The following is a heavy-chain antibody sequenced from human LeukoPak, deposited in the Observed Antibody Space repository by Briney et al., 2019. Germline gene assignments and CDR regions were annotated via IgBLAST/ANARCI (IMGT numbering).Heavy chain of an antibody. CDR2: IYHSGST. CDR3: ARAFYYGDNNWFDP. CDR1: GYSISSGYN. V-gene: IGHV4-38-2*02. D-gene: IGHD4-17*01. Sequence: KPSETLSLTCRVSGYSISSGYNWGWIRQPPGKGLEWIGSIYHSGSTYYNPPLKSRVTISVDTSKNQFSLKLSSVTAADTAVYYCARAFYYGDNNWFDPWDQGTLVTVSS. J-gene: IGHJ5*02.